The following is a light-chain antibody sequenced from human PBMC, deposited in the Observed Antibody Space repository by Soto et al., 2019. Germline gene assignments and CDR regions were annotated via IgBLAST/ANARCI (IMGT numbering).Light chain of an antibody. J-gene: IGLJ2*01. CDR3: QSYDSSLSVV. Sequence: QSVLTQPPSVSGAPGQRVTISCTGRSSNIGAGYDVHWYQQLPGTAPQLLSYGNSKRPSGVPDRFSGSKSGTSASLAITGLQAEDEADYYCQSYDSSLSVVFGGGTKLTVL. CDR2: GNS. CDR1: SSNIGAGYD. V-gene: IGLV1-40*01.